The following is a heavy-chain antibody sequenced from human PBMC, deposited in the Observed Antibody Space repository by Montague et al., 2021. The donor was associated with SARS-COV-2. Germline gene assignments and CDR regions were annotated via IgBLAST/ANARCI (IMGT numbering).Heavy chain of an antibody. CDR2: FYSVGST. CDR3: ARATMTADAFDI. J-gene: IGHJ3*02. V-gene: IGHV4-59*02. D-gene: IGHD1-14*01. CDR1: GASVGSSD. Sequence: SETLSLTCTVSGASVGSSDWGWIRQSPGKGLERIGYFYSVGSTDYNSTLKSRATISRDTSKNQFSLKVRFVTAADTAVYYCARATMTADAFDIWGQGTMVTVSS.